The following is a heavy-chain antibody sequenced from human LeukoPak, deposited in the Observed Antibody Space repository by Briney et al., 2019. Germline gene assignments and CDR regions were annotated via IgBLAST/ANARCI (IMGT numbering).Heavy chain of an antibody. Sequence: GGSLRLSCAASGFTFSGSAMHWVRQASGKGLEWVGRIRSKANSYATAYAASVKGRITISRDDSKNTAYLQMNSLKTEDTAVYYCTRHRSGSSSTNWFDPWGQGTLVTVSS. V-gene: IGHV3-73*01. J-gene: IGHJ5*02. CDR2: IRSKANSYAT. CDR1: GFTFSGSA. CDR3: TRHRSGSSSTNWFDP. D-gene: IGHD1-26*01.